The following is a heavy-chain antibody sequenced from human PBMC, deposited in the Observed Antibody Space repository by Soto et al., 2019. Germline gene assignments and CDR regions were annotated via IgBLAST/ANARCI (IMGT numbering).Heavy chain of an antibody. CDR2: INHSGST. V-gene: IGHV4-34*01. CDR1: GGSFSGYY. Sequence: SETLSLTCAVYGGSFSGYYWSWIRQPPGKGLEWIGEINHSGSTNYNPSLKSRVTISVDTSKNQFSLKLSSVTAADTAVYYCARDTYLAGYFDYWGQRTLDTGSA. CDR3: ARDTYLAGYFDY. D-gene: IGHD6-13*01. J-gene: IGHJ4*02.